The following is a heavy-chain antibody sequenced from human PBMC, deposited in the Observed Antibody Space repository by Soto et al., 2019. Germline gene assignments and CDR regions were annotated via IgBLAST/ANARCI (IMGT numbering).Heavy chain of an antibody. V-gene: IGHV1-69*04. CDR3: ARDSPPSGYYFSYYVSVFDY. CDR2: IIPILGIA. D-gene: IGHD3-22*01. J-gene: IGHJ4*02. CDR1: GGTFSSYT. Sequence: GASVKVSCKASGGTFSSYTISWVRQAPGQGLEWMGRIIPILGIANYAQKFQGRVTITADKSTSTAYMELSSLRSEDTAVYYCARDSPPSGYYFSYYVSVFDYLGQGTLVTVPS.